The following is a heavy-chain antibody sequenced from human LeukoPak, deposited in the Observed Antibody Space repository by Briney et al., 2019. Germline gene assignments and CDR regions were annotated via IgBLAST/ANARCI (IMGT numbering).Heavy chain of an antibody. CDR1: GFTFSSYA. J-gene: IGHJ4*02. Sequence: GGSLRLSCAASGFTFSSYAMSWVRQAPGKGLEWVSVIYSGGSTYYADSVKGRFTISRDNSKNTLYLQMNSLRAEDTAVYYCARALYYYDSSGYYFWDYWGQGTLVTVSS. CDR3: ARALYYYDSSGYYFWDY. V-gene: IGHV3-53*01. D-gene: IGHD3-22*01. CDR2: IYSGGST.